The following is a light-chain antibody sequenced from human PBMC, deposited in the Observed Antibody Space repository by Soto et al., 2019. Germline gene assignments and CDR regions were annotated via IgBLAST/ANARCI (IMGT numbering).Light chain of an antibody. CDR2: EVS. J-gene: IGLJ1*01. CDR3: SSYTSDNRDYV. Sequence: SVLTHPASVSGSPGQSITISCTGSSSDVGAYTSVSWYQQHPGKAPKLMIYEVSNRPSGVSRRFSGSKSGNTASLTISGLQAEDEAHYYCSSYTSDNRDYVFGTGTKVTVL. CDR1: SSDVGAYTS. V-gene: IGLV2-14*01.